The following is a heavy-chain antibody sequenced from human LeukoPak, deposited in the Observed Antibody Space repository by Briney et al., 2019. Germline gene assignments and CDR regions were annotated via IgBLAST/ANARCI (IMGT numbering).Heavy chain of an antibody. CDR3: TRDSGDYDILTGSPFDY. D-gene: IGHD3-9*01. V-gene: IGHV3-49*03. J-gene: IGHJ4*02. CDR1: GFTFGDYA. Sequence: GGSLRLSCTASGFTFGDYAMSWFRQAPGKGLEWVGFIRSTAYGGTTEYAASVKGRFTISRDDSKSIAYLQMNSLKTEDTAVYYCTRDSGDYDILTGSPFDYWGQGTLVTVSS. CDR2: IRSTAYGGTT.